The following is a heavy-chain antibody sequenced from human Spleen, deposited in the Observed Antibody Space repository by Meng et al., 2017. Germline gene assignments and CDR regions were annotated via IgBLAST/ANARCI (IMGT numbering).Heavy chain of an antibody. D-gene: IGHD2-2*01. V-gene: IGHV1-2*06. CDR3: ARKAGNCISTTCYSLDY. Sequence: ASVKVSCKASGYTFTGYYMHWVRQAPGQGLEWMGRINPNSGGTNYAQKFQGRVTITTDESTSTVYMELTRLTSEDTAVYFCARKAGNCISTTCYSLDYWGQGTLVTVSS. CDR2: INPNSGGT. J-gene: IGHJ4*02. CDR1: GYTFTGYY.